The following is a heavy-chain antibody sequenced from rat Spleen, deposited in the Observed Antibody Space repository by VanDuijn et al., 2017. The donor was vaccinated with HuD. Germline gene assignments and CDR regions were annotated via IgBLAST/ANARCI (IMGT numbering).Heavy chain of an antibody. Sequence: EVQLVESGGGLVQPGGSMKLSCAASGFIFSDFYMAWVRQAPTKGLEWVTTISSDGGRNFYRDSVRGRFTISRDDAKSTLSLQMDSLRSEDTATYYCARRHYGYTDYFDYWGQGVMVPVSS. J-gene: IGHJ2*01. CDR3: ARRHYGYTDYFDY. D-gene: IGHD1-11*01. CDR1: GFIFSDFY. CDR2: ISSDGGRN. V-gene: IGHV5-25*01.